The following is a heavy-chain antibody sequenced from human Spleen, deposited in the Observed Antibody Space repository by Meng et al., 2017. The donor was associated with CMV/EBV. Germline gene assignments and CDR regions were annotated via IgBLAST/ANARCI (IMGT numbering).Heavy chain of an antibody. CDR3: ARGKRYRYGFGFAHYFDY. V-gene: IGHV4-31*03. J-gene: IGHJ4*02. Sequence: TLSLTCTVSGASVSSGDDFWTWIRQHPGKGLEWVGFIHYKRRTYYNPSLESRLTMSVGTSGNQFSLRLSSVSAADTAVYYCARGKRYRYGFGFAHYFDYWGLGTLVTVSS. CDR1: GASVSSGDDF. D-gene: IGHD5-18*01. CDR2: IHYKRRT.